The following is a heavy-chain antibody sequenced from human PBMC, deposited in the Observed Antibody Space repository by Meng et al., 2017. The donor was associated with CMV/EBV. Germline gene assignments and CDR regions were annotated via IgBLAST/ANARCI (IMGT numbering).Heavy chain of an antibody. CDR1: GFTFTSYY. V-gene: IGHV1-46*01. D-gene: IGHD3-3*01. CDR3: ARESSYDFSHDY. Sequence: QVQLVQSGAEVKKPGASVKVSCKASGFTFTSYYMHWVPPAPGQALEWMGIINPSGGSTSYAQKFQGRVTMTRDTSTSTVYMELSSLRSEVTAVYYCARESSYDFSHDYWGQGTLVTVSS. J-gene: IGHJ4*02. CDR2: INPSGGST.